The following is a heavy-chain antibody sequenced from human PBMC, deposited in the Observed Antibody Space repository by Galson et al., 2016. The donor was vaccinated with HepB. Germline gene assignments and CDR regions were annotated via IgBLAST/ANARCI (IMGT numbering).Heavy chain of an antibody. V-gene: IGHV1-46*01. CDR2: IHSSGGST. J-gene: IGHJ4*02. CDR1: GYTFANYY. D-gene: IGHD2-15*01. Sequence: SVKVSCKASGYTFANYYMHWVRQAPGQGLEWMGIIHSSGGSTSYAQKFQGRFTMTRDTSTSTVYMELSSLRSEDSAVYYCARDRRYCSCASCYDYFDYWGQETLVTFSS. CDR3: ARDRRYCSCASCYDYFDY.